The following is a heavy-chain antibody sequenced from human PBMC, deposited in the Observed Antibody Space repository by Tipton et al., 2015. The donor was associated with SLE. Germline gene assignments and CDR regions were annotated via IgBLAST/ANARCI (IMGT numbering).Heavy chain of an antibody. Sequence: TLSLTCTVSGGSISSSSYYWGWIRQPPGKGLEWIGSIYYSGSTYYNPSLKSRVTISVDTSKNQFSLKLSSVTAADTAVYYCASPVAGAWFDPWGQGTLVTVSS. D-gene: IGHD6-19*01. CDR1: GGSISSSSYY. J-gene: IGHJ5*02. CDR2: IYYSGST. V-gene: IGHV4-39*07. CDR3: ASPVAGAWFDP.